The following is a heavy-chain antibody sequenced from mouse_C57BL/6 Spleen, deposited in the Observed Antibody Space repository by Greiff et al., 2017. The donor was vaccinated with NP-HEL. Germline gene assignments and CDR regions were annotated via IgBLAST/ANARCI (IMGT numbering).Heavy chain of an antibody. CDR2: IWTGGGT. D-gene: IGHD4-1*01. J-gene: IGHJ2*01. CDR3: AKNGAMGRYFDY. V-gene: IGHV2-9-1*01. CDR1: GFSLTSYA. Sequence: VKLQESGPGLVAPSQSLSITCTVSGFSLTSYAISWVRQPPGKGLEWLGVIWTGGGTNYNSALNSRLSISKDNPNCQVFLKMNSLQTDDTARYYWAKNGAMGRYFDYWGQGTTLTVSS.